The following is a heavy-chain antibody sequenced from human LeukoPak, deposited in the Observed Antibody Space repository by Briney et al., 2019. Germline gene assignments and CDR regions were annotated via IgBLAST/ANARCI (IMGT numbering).Heavy chain of an antibody. D-gene: IGHD6-6*01. CDR1: GGSFSGYY. Sequence: SSETLSLTCAVYGGSFSGYYWSWIRQPPGKGLEWIGEINHSGSTNYNPSLKSRVTISVDTSKNQFSLKLSSVTAADTAVYYCARASEYSSSSPTIDYWGQGTLVTVSS. J-gene: IGHJ4*02. CDR2: INHSGST. V-gene: IGHV4-34*01. CDR3: ARASEYSSSSPTIDY.